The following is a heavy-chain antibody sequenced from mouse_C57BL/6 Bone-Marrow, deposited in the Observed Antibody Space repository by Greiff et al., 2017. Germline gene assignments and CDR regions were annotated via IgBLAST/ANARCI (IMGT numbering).Heavy chain of an antibody. Sequence: EVQRVESGGGLVKPGGSLKLSCAASGFTFSSYTMSWVRQTPEKRLEWVATISGGGGNTYYPDSVKGRFTISRDNAKNTLYLQMSSLRSEDTALYYCAIDDYGDFDVWGTGTTVTVSS. CDR3: AIDDYGDFDV. D-gene: IGHD2-4*01. CDR1: GFTFSSYT. CDR2: ISGGGGNT. V-gene: IGHV5-9*01. J-gene: IGHJ1*03.